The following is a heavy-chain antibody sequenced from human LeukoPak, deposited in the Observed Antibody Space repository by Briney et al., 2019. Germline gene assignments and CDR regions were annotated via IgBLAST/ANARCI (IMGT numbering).Heavy chain of an antibody. Sequence: GASVKVSCKAPGYTFTIYYIHWVRQVPGQGPEWMGWIDTTNGATRYAQSFRGRVTMTMDKSIRTVYMELSSLTFDDTAVYFCVRNVAPSGQWILDHWGQGSLVTVSS. CDR3: VRNVAPSGQWILDH. J-gene: IGHJ1*01. V-gene: IGHV1-2*02. CDR2: IDTTNGAT. D-gene: IGHD5-12*01. CDR1: GYTFTIYY.